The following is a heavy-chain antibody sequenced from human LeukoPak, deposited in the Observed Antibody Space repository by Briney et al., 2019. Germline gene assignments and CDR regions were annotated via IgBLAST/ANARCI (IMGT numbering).Heavy chain of an antibody. J-gene: IGHJ4*02. Sequence: GGSLRLSCAVSGFSFDDYAMHWVRQAPGKGLEWVSGISWNSGSIGYADSVKGPFTISRDNAKNSLFLQMNSLRAEDTALYYCAKARAKAAAAINYWGQGSLVTVSS. CDR3: AKARAKAAAAINY. V-gene: IGHV3-9*01. CDR2: ISWNSGSI. CDR1: GFSFDDYA. D-gene: IGHD2-2*02.